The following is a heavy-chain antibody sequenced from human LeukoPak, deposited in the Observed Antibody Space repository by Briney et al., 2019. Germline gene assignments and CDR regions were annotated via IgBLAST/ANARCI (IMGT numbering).Heavy chain of an antibody. CDR2: IYHSGST. D-gene: IGHD1-20*01. Sequence: SETLSLTCAVSGGSISSGGYSWSWIRQPPGKGLEWIGYIYHSGSTYYNPSLKSRVTISVDTSKNQFSLKLSSVTAADTAVYYCASCITGLPPWAFDIWGQGTMVTVSS. V-gene: IGHV4-30-2*02. CDR1: GGSISSGGYS. J-gene: IGHJ3*02. CDR3: ASCITGLPPWAFDI.